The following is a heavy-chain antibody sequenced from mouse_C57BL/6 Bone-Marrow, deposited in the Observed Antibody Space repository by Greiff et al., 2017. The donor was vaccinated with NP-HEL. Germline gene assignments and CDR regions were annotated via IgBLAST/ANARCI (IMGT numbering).Heavy chain of an antibody. CDR2: IYPGDGDT. V-gene: IGHV1-82*01. CDR3: ARWNFSRAY. J-gene: IGHJ3*01. CDR1: GYAFSSSW. Sequence: VKLLESGPELVKPGASVKISCKASGYAFSSSWMNWVKQRPGKGLEWIGRIYPGDGDTNYNGKFKGKATLTADKSSSTAYMQLSSLTSEDSAVYFCARWNFSRAYWGQGTLVTVSA.